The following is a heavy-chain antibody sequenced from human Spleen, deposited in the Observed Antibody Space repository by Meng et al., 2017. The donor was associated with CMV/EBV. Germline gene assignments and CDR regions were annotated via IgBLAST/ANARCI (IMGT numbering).Heavy chain of an antibody. CDR1: SFTLSQYA. CDR3: VRDTGYSFDY. CDR2: SSPDGTTT. J-gene: IGHJ4*02. V-gene: IGHV3-74*01. Sequence: GESLKISCAASSFTLSQYAMHWVRQAPGKGLLWVSRSSPDGTTTTYADSVKGRFTIYRDNAKNTLSLQMNSLRAEDTAVYYCVRDTGYSFDYWGQGSLVTVSS. D-gene: IGHD5-12*01.